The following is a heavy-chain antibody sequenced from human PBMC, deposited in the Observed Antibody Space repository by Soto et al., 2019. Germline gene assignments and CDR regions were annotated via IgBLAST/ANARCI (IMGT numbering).Heavy chain of an antibody. CDR3: ARWYSSSWVTYY. D-gene: IGHD6-13*01. J-gene: IGHJ4*02. V-gene: IGHV1-8*01. CDR2: MNPNSGNT. CDR1: GYTFTSYD. Sequence: QVQLVQSGAEVKKPGASVKVSCKASGYTFTSYDINWVRQATGQGLEWMGWMNPNSGNTGYAQKFQGRVTMTRNTSISTAYMELSSLRSEDTAVFYCARWYSSSWVTYYWGQGTLVTVSS.